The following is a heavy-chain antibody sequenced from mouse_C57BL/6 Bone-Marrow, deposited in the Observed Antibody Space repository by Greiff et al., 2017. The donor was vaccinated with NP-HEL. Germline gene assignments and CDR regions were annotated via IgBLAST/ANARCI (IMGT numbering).Heavy chain of an antibody. Sequence: VQLQQSGPELVKPGASVKLSCKASGYAFSSSWMNWVKQRPGKGLEWIGRIYPGDGDTNYNGKFKGKATLTADKSSSTADMQLSSLTSEDSAVYFCARGDGYYEGYWGQGTSVTVSS. CDR3: ARGDGYYEGY. CDR2: IYPGDGDT. J-gene: IGHJ4*01. CDR1: GYAFSSSW. D-gene: IGHD2-3*01. V-gene: IGHV1-82*01.